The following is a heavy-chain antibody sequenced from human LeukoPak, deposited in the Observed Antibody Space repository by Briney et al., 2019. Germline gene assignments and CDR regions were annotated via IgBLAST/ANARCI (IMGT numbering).Heavy chain of an antibody. D-gene: IGHD5-18*01. CDR3: AKVRRYSNGKGFFHL. CDR2: ISGSGGST. J-gene: IGHJ1*01. CDR1: GFTLGRYA. V-gene: IGHV3-23*01. Sequence: PGGSLRLSCAASGFTLGRYARSCVRQAPGKGLEWVSAISGSGGSTYYADSVKGRFTISRDNSKNTLYLQMNSLRAEDTAVYYCAKVRRYSNGKGFFHLWGQGPLVTVSS.